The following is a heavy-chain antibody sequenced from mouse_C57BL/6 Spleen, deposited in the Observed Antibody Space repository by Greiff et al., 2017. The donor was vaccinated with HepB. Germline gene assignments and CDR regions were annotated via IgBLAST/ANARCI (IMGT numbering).Heavy chain of an antibody. CDR3: ARNRYDYEKYAMDY. V-gene: IGHV2-9-1*01. D-gene: IGHD2-4*01. J-gene: IGHJ4*01. CDR2: IWTGGGT. CDR1: GFSLTSYA. Sequence: VKLVESGPGLVAPSQSLSITCTVSGFSLTSYAISWVRQPPGKGLEWLGVIWTGGGTNYNSALKSRLSISKDNSKSQVFLKMNSLQTDDTARYYCARNRYDYEKYAMDYWGQGTSVTVSS.